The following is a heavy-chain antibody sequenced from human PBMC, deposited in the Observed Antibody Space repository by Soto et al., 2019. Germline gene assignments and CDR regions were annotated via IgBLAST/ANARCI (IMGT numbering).Heavy chain of an antibody. D-gene: IGHD2-15*01. V-gene: IGHV3-23*01. J-gene: IGHJ3*01. CDR1: GFTFSNYA. CDR2: LGGGDDI. CDR3: AKDSGSYNCIYDAFDV. Sequence: GGSLRLSCEASGFTFSNYAMAWVRQAPGEGPEWVSTLGGGDDIFYADSVKGRFTISRDDSRNTLYLQMDNLRVEDTAIYFCAKDSGSYNCIYDAFDVWGQGTVLTVS.